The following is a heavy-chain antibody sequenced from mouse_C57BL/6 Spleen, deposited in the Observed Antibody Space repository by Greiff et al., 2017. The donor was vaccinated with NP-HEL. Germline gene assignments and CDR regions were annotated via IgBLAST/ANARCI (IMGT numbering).Heavy chain of an antibody. CDR2: IYPGDGDT. CDR1: GYAFSSYW. Sequence: QVQLQQSGAELVKPGASVKISCKASGYAFSSYWMNWVKQRPGQGLEWIGQIYPGDGDTNYNGKFKGKATLTADKSSSTAYMQRSSLTSEDSAVYFCARDDSSYDYAMDYWGQGTSVTVAS. D-gene: IGHD1-1*01. V-gene: IGHV1-80*01. J-gene: IGHJ4*01. CDR3: ARDDSSYDYAMDY.